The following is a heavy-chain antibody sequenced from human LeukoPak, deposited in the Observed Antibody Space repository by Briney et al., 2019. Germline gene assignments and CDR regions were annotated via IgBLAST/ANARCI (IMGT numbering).Heavy chain of an antibody. D-gene: IGHD6-19*01. V-gene: IGHV3-30*18. CDR1: GFSFTMYG. Sequence: GGSLRLSCAASGFSFTMYGIHWVRQAPGKGLEWVAVISTDGNNEYYANSVKGRFTISRDNSKNTVYLQMTSLRTEDTAVYYCAKDQIGWAPGYVSGPLDQWGQGTLVTVSS. J-gene: IGHJ4*02. CDR2: ISTDGNNE. CDR3: AKDQIGWAPGYVSGPLDQ.